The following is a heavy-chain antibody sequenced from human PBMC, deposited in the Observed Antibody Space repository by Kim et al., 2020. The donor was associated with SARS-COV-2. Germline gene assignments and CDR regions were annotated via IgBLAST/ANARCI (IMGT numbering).Heavy chain of an antibody. CDR1: GYTFTSYC. V-gene: IGHV1-3*01. CDR2: IDVANTNT. CDR3: ARDGRSVDYYFDY. J-gene: IGHJ4*02. Sequence: ASVKVSCKASGYTFTSYCLHWVRQAPGQSLEWMGWIDVANTNTHYSENFQGRVTISRYTSSTTVYIELSSLRSEDTAVYYCARDGRSVDYYFDYWGPGTLVTVSS.